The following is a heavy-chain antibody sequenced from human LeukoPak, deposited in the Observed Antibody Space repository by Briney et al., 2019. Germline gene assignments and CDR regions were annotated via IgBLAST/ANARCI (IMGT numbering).Heavy chain of an antibody. CDR1: GFTFSDYY. CDR3: ARVQGFFGEPGWFDP. J-gene: IGHJ5*02. V-gene: IGHV3-11*06. D-gene: IGHD3-10*01. CDR2: ISSSSSYT. Sequence: GGSLRLSCAASGFTFSDYYMSWIRHAPGKRLEWVSYISSSSSYTNYADSVKGRFTISRDNAKNSLYLQMNSLRAEDTAVYYCARVQGFFGEPGWFDPWGQGTLVTVSS.